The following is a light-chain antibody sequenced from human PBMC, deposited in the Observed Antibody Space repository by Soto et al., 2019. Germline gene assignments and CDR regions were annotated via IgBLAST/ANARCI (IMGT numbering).Light chain of an antibody. CDR3: QQANSFPLT. J-gene: IGKJ4*01. CDR2: AAS. CDR1: QTISSW. V-gene: IGKV1-12*01. Sequence: DIQMTQSPSTLSGSVGDRVTITCRASQTISSWLAWYQQKPGKAPKLLIYAASSLQSGVPSRFSGSLSGTDFTLTISSLQTEDFATYYCQQANSFPLTFGGGTKVDIK.